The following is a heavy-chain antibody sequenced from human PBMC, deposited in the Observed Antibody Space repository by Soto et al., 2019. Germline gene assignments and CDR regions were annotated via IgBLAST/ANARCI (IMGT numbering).Heavy chain of an antibody. J-gene: IGHJ4*02. CDR1: GFTFSSSP. CDR3: AKTHSGWYRGIDY. Sequence: GGSLRLSCAASGFTFSSSPMNWVRQVPGKGLGWVSGISDSGGSTYYADSVKGRFTISRDNSKNTLYLQMTSLRAEDTAVYYCAKTHSGWYRGIDYWGQGSLVTVSS. V-gene: IGHV3-23*01. CDR2: ISDSGGST. D-gene: IGHD6-19*01.